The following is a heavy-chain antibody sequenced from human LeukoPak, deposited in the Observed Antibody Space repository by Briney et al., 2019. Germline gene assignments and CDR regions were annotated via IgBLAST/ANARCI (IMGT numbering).Heavy chain of an antibody. CDR1: GFAFSNQA. V-gene: IGHV3-23*01. CDR2: ISDSGTRT. CDR3: ARARTYSYDSSGYDAFDI. D-gene: IGHD3-22*01. J-gene: IGHJ3*02. Sequence: GGSLRLSCAASGFAFSNQAMGWVRQASGKGLEWVSVISDSGTRTYYADSVKGRFTISRDNSKNTVYLQMNSLRAEDTAVYYCARARTYSYDSSGYDAFDIWGQGTMVTVSS.